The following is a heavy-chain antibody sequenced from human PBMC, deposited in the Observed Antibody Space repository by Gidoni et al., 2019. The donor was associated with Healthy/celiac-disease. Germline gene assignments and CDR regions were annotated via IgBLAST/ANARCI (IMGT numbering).Heavy chain of an antibody. CDR2: IYSGGST. J-gene: IGHJ3*02. CDR1: GFTVSSNY. V-gene: IGHV3-66*02. D-gene: IGHD2-15*01. Sequence: EVQLVESGGGLVQPGGSVRLSCAASGFTVSSNYLSWVRQAPGKGLEWVSVIYSGGSTYSADSVKGRFTISRDNSKNTLYLQMNSLRAEDTAVYYCARAIAAQYAFDIWGQGTMVTVSS. CDR3: ARAIAAQYAFDI.